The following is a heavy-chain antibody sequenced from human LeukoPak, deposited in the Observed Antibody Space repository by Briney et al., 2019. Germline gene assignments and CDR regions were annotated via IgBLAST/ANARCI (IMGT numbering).Heavy chain of an antibody. CDR2: ISYDGSNK. CDR1: GFTFSSYG. V-gene: IGHV3-30*18. J-gene: IGHJ4*02. D-gene: IGHD5-18*01. Sequence: PGRSLRLSCAASGFTFSSYGMHWVRQAPGKGLEWVAVISYDGSNKYYADSVKGRFTISRDNSKNTLYLQMNSLRAEDTAVYYCAKSKDRYSYGLTYYFDYWGQGTLVTVSS. CDR3: AKSKDRYSYGLTYYFDY.